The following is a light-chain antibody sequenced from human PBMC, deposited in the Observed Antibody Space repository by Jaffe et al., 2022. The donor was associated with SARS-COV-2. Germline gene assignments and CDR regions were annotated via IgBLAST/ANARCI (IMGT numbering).Light chain of an antibody. CDR3: QQTYSTPIS. CDR1: QSVNTY. Sequence: DIQVTQSPSSLSVSVGDRVTITCRTSQSVNTYLNWYQQKPGKAPKLLIYAASTLQSGVPSRFSGGGSGTDFTLTISSLQLDDFATYYCQQTYSTPISFGRGTRLEIK. J-gene: IGKJ5*01. V-gene: IGKV1-39*01. CDR2: AAS.